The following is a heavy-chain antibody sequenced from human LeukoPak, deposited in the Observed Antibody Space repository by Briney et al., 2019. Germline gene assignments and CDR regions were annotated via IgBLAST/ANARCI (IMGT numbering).Heavy chain of an antibody. D-gene: IGHD3-3*01. CDR1: GGSISSSSYY. Sequence: PSETLSLTCAVSGGSISSSSYYWGWIRQPPGKGLEWIGSIYYSGSTYYNPSLKSRVTISVDTSKNQFSLKLSSVTAADTAVYYCARDYITIFGVVIRPYDAFDIWGQGTMVTVSS. V-gene: IGHV4-39*07. J-gene: IGHJ3*02. CDR2: IYYSGST. CDR3: ARDYITIFGVVIRPYDAFDI.